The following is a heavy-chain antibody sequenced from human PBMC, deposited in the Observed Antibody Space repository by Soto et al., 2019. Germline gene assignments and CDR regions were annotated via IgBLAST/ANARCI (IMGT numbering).Heavy chain of an antibody. D-gene: IGHD1-26*01. CDR2: FDPEDGET. V-gene: IGHV1-24*01. CDR1: RYTPPEIS. J-gene: IGHJ4*02. CDR3: ATTRGAKQTLFDY. Sequence: GAPMKGSRQGSRYTPPEISMHRGRPAPGKGLEWMGGFDPEDGETIYAQKFQGRVTMTEDTSTDTAYMELSSLRSEDTAVYYCATTRGAKQTLFDYWGQGTLVTVSS.